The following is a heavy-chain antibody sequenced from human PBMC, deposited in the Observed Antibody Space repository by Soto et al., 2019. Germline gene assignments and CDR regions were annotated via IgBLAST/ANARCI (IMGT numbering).Heavy chain of an antibody. CDR2: IYHTVNT. V-gene: IGHV4-59*11. Sequence: QVQLQESGPRLVKPSETLSLTCSVSGVSIGSHFWSWIRQAPGKGPELVGYIYHTVNTHYNTALKSRVTISMDTSENPLSLQLSSVTAADTAVYYCARLQYTVVTALDIWGQGTMVPVSS. CDR3: ARLQYTVVTALDI. J-gene: IGHJ3*02. D-gene: IGHD2-15*01. CDR1: GVSIGSHF.